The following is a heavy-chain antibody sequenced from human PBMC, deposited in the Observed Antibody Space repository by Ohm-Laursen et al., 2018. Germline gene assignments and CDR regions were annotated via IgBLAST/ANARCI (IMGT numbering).Heavy chain of an antibody. J-gene: IGHJ4*02. CDR2: VFPVGAT. CDR1: NDSFDEAF. Sequence: PSETLSLTCTVSNDSFDEAFWSWIRQPAGKGLEWIGRVFPVGATNYNPSLKGRLTMSISRSKKQFSLRLTSVTAADTAVYYCTNSLGGAHWGPGILVTVSS. V-gene: IGHV4-4*07. CDR3: TNSLGGAH.